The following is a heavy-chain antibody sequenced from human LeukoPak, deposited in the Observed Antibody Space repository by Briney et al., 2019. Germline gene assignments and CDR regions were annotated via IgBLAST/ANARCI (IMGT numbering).Heavy chain of an antibody. J-gene: IGHJ4*02. CDR2: INQDGNEK. D-gene: IGHD4-23*01. CDR3: VRDVGHYGGNHDY. V-gene: IGHV3-7*01. CDR1: GFNFSDYF. Sequence: GGSLRLSCAASGFNFSDYFLTWVRQAPGKGLEWVANINQDGNEKNYVDSLEGRFTISRDNAKRSLYLQMNSLRVDDTAMYYCVRDVGHYGGNHDYWGQGTLVIVSS.